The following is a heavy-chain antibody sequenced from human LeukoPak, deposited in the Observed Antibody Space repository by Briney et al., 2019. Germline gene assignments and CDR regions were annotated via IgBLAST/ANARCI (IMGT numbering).Heavy chain of an antibody. J-gene: IGHJ4*02. CDR3: AGRPTGYSSGYIH. Sequence: GGSLRLSCVASGSTFSNYAVSWVRQAPEKGLDWVSVISGSAHKIRYADSVKGRFTISRDNSENIVYLQMNDLRVEDTAVYYCAGRPTGYSSGYIHWGQGTPVTVSS. V-gene: IGHV3-23*01. D-gene: IGHD5-18*01. CDR1: GSTFSNYA. CDR2: ISGSAHKI.